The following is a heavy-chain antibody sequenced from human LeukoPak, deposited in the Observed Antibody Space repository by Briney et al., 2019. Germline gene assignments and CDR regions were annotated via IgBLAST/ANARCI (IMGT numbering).Heavy chain of an antibody. D-gene: IGHD1-7*01. V-gene: IGHV4-4*07. J-gene: IGHJ3*02. CDR1: GGSISGYY. CDR2: VYTSGST. Sequence: SETLSLTCTVSGGSISGYYWSWIRQPAGKGLEWIGRVYTSGSTHYNPSLKSRVTMSVDTSKNQFSLKLSSVTAADTAVYYCARLITGTTTAFDIWGQGTLVTVSS. CDR3: ARLITGTTTAFDI.